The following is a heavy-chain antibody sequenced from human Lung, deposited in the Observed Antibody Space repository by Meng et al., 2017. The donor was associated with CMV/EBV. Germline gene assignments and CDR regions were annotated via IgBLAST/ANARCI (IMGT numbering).Heavy chain of an antibody. CDR1: GLSVSVKY. CDR2: VYSDGRT. V-gene: IGHV3-53*01. D-gene: IGHD3-16*02. CDR3: ASGYGDYLWGTYRYTGLDS. Sequence: GGSLRLXCAASGLSVSVKYMTWVRQAPGKGLEWVSVVYSDGRTNFADSVKGRFTLSRDNSKNTLYLQMNSLKAEDTAVYYCASGYGDYLWGTYRYTGLDSWGQGTLVTVSS. J-gene: IGHJ4*02.